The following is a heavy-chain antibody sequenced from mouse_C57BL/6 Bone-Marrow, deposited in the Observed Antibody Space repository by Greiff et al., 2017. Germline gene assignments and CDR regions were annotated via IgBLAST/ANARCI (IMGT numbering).Heavy chain of an antibody. D-gene: IGHD1-2*01. V-gene: IGHV1-59*01. CDR1: GYTFTSYW. CDR2: IDPSDSYT. J-gene: IGHJ2*01. CDR3: ANGFLFDY. Sequence: QVQLQQPGAELVRPGTSVKLSCTASGYTFTSYWMHWVKQRPGQGLEWIGVIDPSDSYTNYNQKFKGKATLTVDTSSSTAYMQLSSLTSEDSAVYYCANGFLFDYWGQGTTLTVSS.